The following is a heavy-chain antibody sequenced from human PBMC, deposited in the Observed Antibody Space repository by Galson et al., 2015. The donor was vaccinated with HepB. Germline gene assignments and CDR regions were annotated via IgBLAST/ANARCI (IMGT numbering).Heavy chain of an antibody. CDR1: GGTFSSYT. Sequence: SVKVSCKASGGTFSSYTISWVRQAPGPGLEWMGRIIPILGIANYAQKFQGRVTITADKSTSTAYMELSSLRSEDTAVYYCARDSPSIAAAGRYYYYYGMDVWGQGTTVTVSS. V-gene: IGHV1-69*04. CDR2: IIPILGIA. D-gene: IGHD6-13*01. CDR3: ARDSPSIAAAGRYYYYYGMDV. J-gene: IGHJ6*02.